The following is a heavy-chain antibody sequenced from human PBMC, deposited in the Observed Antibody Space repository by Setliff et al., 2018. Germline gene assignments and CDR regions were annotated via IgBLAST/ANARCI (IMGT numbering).Heavy chain of an antibody. V-gene: IGHV1-18*01. J-gene: IGHJ3*01. CDR2: IITSTGKT. CDR3: ARFGGSCSRSSCYASDL. CDR1: GYTFTNFG. D-gene: IGHD2-2*01. Sequence: GASVKVSCKASGYTFTNFGFHWLRQAPGQGLEWMAMIITSTGKTSYAQKFQGRVTVTTDTYTGTGYMELRSLRSDDTAMYFCARFGGSCSRSSCYASDLWGKGTMVTVSS.